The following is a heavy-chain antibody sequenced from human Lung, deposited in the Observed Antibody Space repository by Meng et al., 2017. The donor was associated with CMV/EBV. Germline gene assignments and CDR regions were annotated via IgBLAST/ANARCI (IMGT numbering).Heavy chain of an antibody. J-gene: IGHJ6*02. CDR3: AKRGDSSGTYAMDV. D-gene: IGHD3-22*01. Sequence: GGSLRLSCAASGFTFSSYAMHWVRHAPGKGLEWVANIRFDGTNKYHADSVKGRFTISRDNSKNTLYLQMNSLRAEDTAVYYCAKRGDSSGTYAMDVWGQGTTVTVSS. CDR1: GFTFSSYA. CDR2: IRFDGTNK. V-gene: IGHV3-30*02.